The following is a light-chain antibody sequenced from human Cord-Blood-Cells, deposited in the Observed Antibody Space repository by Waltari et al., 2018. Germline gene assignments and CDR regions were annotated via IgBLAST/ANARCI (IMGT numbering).Light chain of an antibody. CDR2: GAS. J-gene: IGKJ2*01. CDR1: QSVSSSY. CDR3: QQYGSSSYT. Sequence: EIVLTQSPGTLSLSPGERAHLSCRASQSVSSSYLAWYQPKPGQAPRLLIYGASSRATGIPDRFSGSGSGTDFTLTISRLEPEDFAVYYCQQYGSSSYTFGQGTKLEIK. V-gene: IGKV3-20*01.